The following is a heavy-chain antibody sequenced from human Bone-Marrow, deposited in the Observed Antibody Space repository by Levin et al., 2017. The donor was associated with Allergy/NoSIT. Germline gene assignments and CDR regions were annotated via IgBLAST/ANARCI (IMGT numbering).Heavy chain of an antibody. V-gene: IGHV3-23*01. J-gene: IGHJ4*02. CDR3: AKKEYCSSTSCDHDNY. Sequence: GESLKISCAASGFTFSSYAMSWVRQAPGKGLEWVSAISGSGGSTYYADSVKGRFTISRDNSKNTLYLQMNSLRAEDTAVYYCAKKEYCSSTSCDHDNYWGQGTLVTVSS. CDR1: GFTFSSYA. CDR2: ISGSGGST. D-gene: IGHD2-2*01.